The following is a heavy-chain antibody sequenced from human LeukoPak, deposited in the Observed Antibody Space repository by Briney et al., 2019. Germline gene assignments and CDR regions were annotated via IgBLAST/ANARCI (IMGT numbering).Heavy chain of an antibody. J-gene: IGHJ4*02. D-gene: IGHD3-22*01. CDR3: ARGRIHYYDSSGYEI. CDR1: GYTFTSYG. Sequence: ASVKVSCKASGYTFTSYGISWVRQAPGQGLEWMGWISAYNGNTNYAQKLQGRVTMTRYTSISTAYMELSSLRSEDTAVYYCARGRIHYYDSSGYEIWGQGTLVTVSS. CDR2: ISAYNGNT. V-gene: IGHV1-18*01.